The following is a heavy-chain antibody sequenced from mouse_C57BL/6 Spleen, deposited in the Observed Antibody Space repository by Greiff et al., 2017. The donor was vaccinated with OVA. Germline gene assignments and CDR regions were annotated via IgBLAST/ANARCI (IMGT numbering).Heavy chain of an antibody. CDR3: AITTVVGEFAY. D-gene: IGHD1-1*01. J-gene: IGHJ3*01. Sequence: VQLQQPGAELVMPGASVKLSCKASGYTFTSYWMHWVKQRPGQGLEWIGEIDPSDSYTNYNQKFKGKSTLTVDKSSSTAYMQLSSLTSEESAVYYCAITTVVGEFAYWGQGTLVTVSA. CDR2: IDPSDSYT. V-gene: IGHV1-69*01. CDR1: GYTFTSYW.